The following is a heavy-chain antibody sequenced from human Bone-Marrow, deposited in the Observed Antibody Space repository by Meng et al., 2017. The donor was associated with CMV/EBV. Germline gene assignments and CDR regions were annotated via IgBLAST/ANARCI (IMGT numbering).Heavy chain of an antibody. J-gene: IGHJ4*02. D-gene: IGHD3-9*01. CDR2: ISSDGSDT. CDR1: GFSLTGYW. CDR3: ARGTNDWSGVDY. Sequence: GGSLRLSCEASGFSLTGYWMHWVRQTPGKGLVWVSPISSDGSDTRYADSVRGRFVTSRDNAKNTLYLQMDSLRPDDSAVYYCARGTNDWSGVDYGGQGSPVTVSS. V-gene: IGHV3-74*01.